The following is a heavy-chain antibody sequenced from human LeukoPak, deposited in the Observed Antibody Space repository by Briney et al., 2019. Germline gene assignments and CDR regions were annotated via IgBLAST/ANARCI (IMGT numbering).Heavy chain of an antibody. V-gene: IGHV1-8*01. CDR1: GYTFTSYD. D-gene: IGHD1-7*01. CDR2: MNPNSGNT. Sequence: ASVKVPCKASGYTFTSYDINWVRQATGQGLEWMGWMNPNSGNTGYAQKFQGRVTMTRNTSISTAYMELSSLRSEDTAVYYCARAHRITGTTSFGYWGQGTLVTVSS. CDR3: ARAHRITGTTSFGY. J-gene: IGHJ4*02.